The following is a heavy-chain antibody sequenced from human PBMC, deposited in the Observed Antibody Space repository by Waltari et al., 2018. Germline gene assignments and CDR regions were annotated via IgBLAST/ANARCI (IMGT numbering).Heavy chain of an antibody. CDR1: GYSLTSYY. J-gene: IGHJ5*02. CDR3: ARESAFSTSWYPGFDP. Sequence: QVELVQSGAEVRKPGASVKVSCKASGYSLTSYYMHWGRQAPGLGLEWMGRINPNSGDTNPAPKFQGRVTLTRDTSVNTAFLELRSLTSDDTAVYFCARESAFSTSWYPGFDPWGQGTLVTVAS. CDR2: INPNSGDT. D-gene: IGHD2-2*01. V-gene: IGHV1-2*06.